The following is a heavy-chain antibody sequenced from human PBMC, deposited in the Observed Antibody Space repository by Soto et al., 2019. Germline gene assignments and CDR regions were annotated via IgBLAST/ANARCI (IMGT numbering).Heavy chain of an antibody. CDR3: ARAPTVAGMGWFDP. J-gene: IGHJ5*02. CDR1: GYTFTSYA. D-gene: IGHD6-19*01. V-gene: IGHV1-3*01. CDR2: INAGNGNT. Sequence: QVQLVQSGAEVKKPGASVKVSCKASGYTFTSYAMHWVRQASGQRLEWMGWINAGNGNTKYSQKFEGRVTITRDTSASTAYMELSSLRSEDTAVYYCARAPTVAGMGWFDPWGQGTLVTVSS.